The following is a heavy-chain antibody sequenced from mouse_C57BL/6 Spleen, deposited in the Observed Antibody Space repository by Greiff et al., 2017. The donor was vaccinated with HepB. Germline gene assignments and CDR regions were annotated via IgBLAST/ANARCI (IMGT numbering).Heavy chain of an antibody. D-gene: IGHD3-3*01. J-gene: IGHJ2*01. V-gene: IGHV1-22*01. CDR1: GYTFTDYN. Sequence: VQLQQSGPELVKPGASVTMSCKASGYTFTDYNMHWVKQSHGNSLEWIGYINPNNGGTSYNQKFKGKATLTVNKSSSTAYRELRSLTSEDSAVYYCARWFWDRDFDYWGQGTTLTVSS. CDR2: INPNNGGT. CDR3: ARWFWDRDFDY.